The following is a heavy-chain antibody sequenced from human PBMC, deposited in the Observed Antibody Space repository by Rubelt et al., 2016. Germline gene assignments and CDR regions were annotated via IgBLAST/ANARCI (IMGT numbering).Heavy chain of an antibody. J-gene: IGHJ6*02. D-gene: IGHD4-17*01. CDR3: TKPSDKLRVALYYYYGMDV. CDR1: GFTFSNYA. V-gene: IGHV3-23*01. Sequence: EEQLLESGGGLVQPGGSLRLSCEASGFTFSNYAMNWVRQAPGKGLEWVSTITHSGDSAYYADSVKGRFTISRDNAKNTLFLQMKSLRAEETAIYYCTKPSDKLRVALYYYYGMDVWGQGTTVTVSS. CDR2: ITHSGDSA.